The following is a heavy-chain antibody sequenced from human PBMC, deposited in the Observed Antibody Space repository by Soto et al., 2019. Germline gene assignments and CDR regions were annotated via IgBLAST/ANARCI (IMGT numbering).Heavy chain of an antibody. CDR1: GYTLTELS. Sequence: GASVKVSCKVSGYTLTELSMHWVRQAPGKGLEWMGGFDPEDGETIYAQKFQGRVTITADESTSTAYMELSSLRSEDTAVYYCARVILKDGYNPVVRAVYGMDVWGQGTTVTVSS. J-gene: IGHJ6*02. CDR2: FDPEDGET. CDR3: ARVILKDGYNPVVRAVYGMDV. D-gene: IGHD3-10*01. V-gene: IGHV1-24*01.